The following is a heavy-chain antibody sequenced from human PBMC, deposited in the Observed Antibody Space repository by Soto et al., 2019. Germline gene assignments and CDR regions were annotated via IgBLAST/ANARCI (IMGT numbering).Heavy chain of an antibody. CDR3: ARRRTKQLVPGDNYFDY. Sequence: SETLSLTCAVYGGSFSGYYWSWIRQPPGKGLEWIGEINHSGSTNYNPSLKSRVTISVDTSKNQFSLKLSYVTAADTAVYYCARRRTKQLVPGDNYFDYWGQGTLVTVSS. CDR2: INHSGST. J-gene: IGHJ4*02. V-gene: IGHV4-34*01. D-gene: IGHD6-6*01. CDR1: GGSFSGYY.